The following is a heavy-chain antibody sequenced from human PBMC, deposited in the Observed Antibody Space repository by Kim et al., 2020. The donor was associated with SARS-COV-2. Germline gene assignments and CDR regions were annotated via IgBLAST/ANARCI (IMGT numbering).Heavy chain of an antibody. CDR3: AVSSGWYDSWFDP. J-gene: IGHJ5*02. CDR1: GYTFTGYY. Sequence: ASVKVSCKASGYTFTGYYMHWVRQAPGQGLEWMGWINPNSGGTNYAQKFQGRVTMTRDTSISTAYMELSRLRSDDTAVYYCAVSSGWYDSWFDPWGQGTLVTVSS. D-gene: IGHD6-19*01. CDR2: INPNSGGT. V-gene: IGHV1-2*02.